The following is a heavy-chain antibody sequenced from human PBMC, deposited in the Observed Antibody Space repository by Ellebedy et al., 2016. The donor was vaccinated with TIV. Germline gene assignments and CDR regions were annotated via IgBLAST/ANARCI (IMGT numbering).Heavy chain of an antibody. CDR1: GFTFNTFW. D-gene: IGHD2-2*01. J-gene: IGHJ3*02. V-gene: IGHV3-7*05. Sequence: PGGSLRLSCEASGFTFNTFWMGWIRQAPGKGLEYVAHIKYDEIETYHADTVKGRFTISRDNARKSVYLQIHSLRVEDTAMYYCARDTVVVPAGDAFDIWGQGTMVTVSS. CDR2: IKYDEIET. CDR3: ARDTVVVPAGDAFDI.